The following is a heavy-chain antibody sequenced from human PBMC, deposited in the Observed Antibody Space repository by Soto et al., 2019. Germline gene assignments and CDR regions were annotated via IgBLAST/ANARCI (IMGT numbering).Heavy chain of an antibody. Sequence: QVQLVQSGAEVKQPGSSVKVSCKTSGGTFSTYAIYWVRQAPGQGLEWMGGIIPLFGTADYAQKFQGRVTFTADESTSTASMELSSLRSEATAVYYCARPKGSYSSGFYYFDYWGQGTLVTVSS. V-gene: IGHV1-69*01. CDR1: GGTFSTYA. CDR2: IIPLFGTA. CDR3: ARPKGSYSSGFYYFDY. J-gene: IGHJ4*02. D-gene: IGHD6-19*01.